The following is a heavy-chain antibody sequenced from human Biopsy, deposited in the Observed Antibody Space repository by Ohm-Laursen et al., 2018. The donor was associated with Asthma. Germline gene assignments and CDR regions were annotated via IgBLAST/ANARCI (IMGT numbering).Heavy chain of an antibody. V-gene: IGHV3-53*01. J-gene: IGHJ4*02. CDR1: GFAVSRDH. CDR2: IYRGGTS. D-gene: IGHD3-22*01. CDR3: ARGDSSNWSHYYFDY. Sequence: SLRLSCAASGFAVSRDHMFWVRQAPGKGLEWVSVIYRGGTSHTADPVRGRFTISRDYSKNTLYLQMHSLRAEDTAVYYCARGDSSNWSHYYFDYWGQGTLVTVSS.